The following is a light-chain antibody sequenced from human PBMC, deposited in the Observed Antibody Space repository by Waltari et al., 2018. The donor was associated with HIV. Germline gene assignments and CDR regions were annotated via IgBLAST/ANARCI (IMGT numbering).Light chain of an antibody. Sequence: QSALTQPPSASGSPGQSVTFSCTGTSSDVGGYNFFSWYQQHPGKAPKLMIYEVTKRPSGVPDRFSGSKSGNTASLTVSGLQAEDEADYYCSSYAGSNNLLFGGGTRLTVL. CDR1: SSDVGGYNF. V-gene: IGLV2-8*01. J-gene: IGLJ2*01. CDR2: EVT. CDR3: SSYAGSNNLL.